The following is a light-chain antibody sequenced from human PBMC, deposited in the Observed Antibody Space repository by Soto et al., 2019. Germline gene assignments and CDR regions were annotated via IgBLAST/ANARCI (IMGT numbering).Light chain of an antibody. V-gene: IGLV2-23*01. CDR1: NSDVGNYNL. CDR3: CSYAGSSTYV. CDR2: EGS. J-gene: IGLJ1*01. Sequence: QSALTQPASVSGSPGQSITISCTGTNSDVGNYNLVSWYQQHPGKAPKLMIYEGSQRPSGVSNRFSGSKSGNTASLTISGLQAEDEADYYCCSYAGSSTYVFGTGTKLTVL.